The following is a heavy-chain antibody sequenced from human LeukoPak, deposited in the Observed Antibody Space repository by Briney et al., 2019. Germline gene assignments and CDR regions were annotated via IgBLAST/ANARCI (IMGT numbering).Heavy chain of an antibody. D-gene: IGHD2-15*01. CDR3: ERSSGDGDFDY. CDR2: IHKSGST. J-gene: IGHJ4*02. Sequence: SETLTLTCTVSVGSISNYYWTWIRPSPGKTLEWIGCIHKSGSTHYNPSLRSRVTISVDTSKSQFSLKLNSVTAPDTALYYCERSSGDGDFDYWGQGTLVTVSS. CDR1: VGSISNYY. V-gene: IGHV4-59*01.